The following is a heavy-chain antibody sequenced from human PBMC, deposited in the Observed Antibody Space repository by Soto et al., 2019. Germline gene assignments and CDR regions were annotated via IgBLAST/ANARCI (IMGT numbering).Heavy chain of an antibody. J-gene: IGHJ5*02. CDR2: IYHSGST. V-gene: IGHV4-4*02. D-gene: IGHD3-3*01. Sequence: NPSETLSLTCAVSGGSISSSNWWSWVRQPPGKGLEWIGEIYHSGSTNYNPYLKSRITISVDKSKNQFYLKLSSVTAAVTALYYCASRRNYDFWSGYYTWFDPWGQGTLVTVSS. CDR1: GGSISSSNW. CDR3: ASRRNYDFWSGYYTWFDP.